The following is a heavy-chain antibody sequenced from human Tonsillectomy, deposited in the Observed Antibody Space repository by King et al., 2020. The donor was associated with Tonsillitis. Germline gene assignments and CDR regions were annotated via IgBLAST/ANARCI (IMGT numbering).Heavy chain of an antibody. D-gene: IGHD3-22*01. CDR3: ARIYDTSGYYFAHFED. J-gene: IGHJ2*01. Sequence: QLQESGPRLVKPSETLSLTCTVSGGSISSSTYYWAWIRQPPGKGLDWIGTISYRGSTFYNSFLKSRVSISVDTSKNQLSLKLSSVTAADTAVYYCARIYDTSGYYFAHFEDWGRGALVTVSA. CDR2: ISYRGST. CDR1: GGSISSSTYY. V-gene: IGHV4-39*01.